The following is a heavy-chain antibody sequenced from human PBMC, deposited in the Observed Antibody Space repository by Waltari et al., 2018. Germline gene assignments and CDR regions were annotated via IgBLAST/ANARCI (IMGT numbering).Heavy chain of an antibody. D-gene: IGHD3-10*01. J-gene: IGHJ4*02. CDR2: IYHSGST. CDR3: ARDRDHYGSGSYFDY. Sequence: QVQLQESGPGLVKPSETLSLTCAVSGYSISSGYYWGCIRQPQGKGLAWLGSIYHSGSTYYNPSLKSRVTISVDTSKNQFSLKLSSVTAADTAVYYCARDRDHYGSGSYFDYWGQGTLVTVSS. CDR1: GYSISSGYY. V-gene: IGHV4-38-2*02.